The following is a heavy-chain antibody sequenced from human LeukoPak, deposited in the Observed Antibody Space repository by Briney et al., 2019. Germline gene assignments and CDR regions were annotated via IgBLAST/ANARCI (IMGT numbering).Heavy chain of an antibody. V-gene: IGHV4-39*01. CDR2: IYYSGST. Sequence: LSETLSLTCTVFGGSISSSSYYWGWIRQPPGKGLEWIGSIYYSGSTYYNPSLKSRVTISVDTSKNQFSLKLSSVTAADTAVYYCAFLAAAGDYFDYWGQGTLVTVSS. D-gene: IGHD6-13*01. J-gene: IGHJ4*02. CDR3: AFLAAAGDYFDY. CDR1: GGSISSSSYY.